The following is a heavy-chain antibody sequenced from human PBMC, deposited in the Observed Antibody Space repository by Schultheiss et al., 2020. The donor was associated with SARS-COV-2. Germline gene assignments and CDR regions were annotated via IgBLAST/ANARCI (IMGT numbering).Heavy chain of an antibody. Sequence: GGSLRLSCTGSGFTWGNYAMNWVRQAPGKGLEWVANIKQDGNEKYYVDSVKGRLTISRDNAKNTVYLQLNSLRAEDTAVYYCVREGTAFPFDDWGQGTLVTVSS. CDR2: IKQDGNEK. J-gene: IGHJ4*02. CDR3: VREGTAFPFDD. D-gene: IGHD2-21*02. CDR1: GFTWGNYA. V-gene: IGHV3-7*03.